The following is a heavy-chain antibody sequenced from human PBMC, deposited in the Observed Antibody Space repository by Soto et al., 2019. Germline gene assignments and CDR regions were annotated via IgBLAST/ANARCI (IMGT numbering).Heavy chain of an antibody. V-gene: IGHV1-2*04. Sequence: ASVKVSCKASGYTFTGYYMHWVRQAPGQGLEWMGWINPNSGGTNYAQKFQGWVTMTRDTSISTAYMELSRLRSDDTAVYYCARGHCSSTSCYVLNYYYYYGMDVWGQGTTVTVSS. CDR3: ARGHCSSTSCYVLNYYYYYGMDV. CDR2: INPNSGGT. D-gene: IGHD2-2*01. CDR1: GYTFTGYY. J-gene: IGHJ6*02.